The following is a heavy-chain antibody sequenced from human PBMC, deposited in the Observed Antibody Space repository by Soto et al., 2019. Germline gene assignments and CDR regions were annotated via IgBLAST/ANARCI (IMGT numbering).Heavy chain of an antibody. Sequence: QVQLVQSGAEMKKPGASVKVSCKASGYTFTSYGFSWVRQAPGQGPEWMGWISGYNGRTKYAQTLEGRVTMTTDTSTITVYMEVRGLRSDDMAVFYCARDLFSSSSPAAYWGQGTLVTVSS. CDR3: ARDLFSSSSPAAY. CDR2: ISGYNGRT. D-gene: IGHD6-19*01. V-gene: IGHV1-18*03. CDR1: GYTFTSYG. J-gene: IGHJ4*02.